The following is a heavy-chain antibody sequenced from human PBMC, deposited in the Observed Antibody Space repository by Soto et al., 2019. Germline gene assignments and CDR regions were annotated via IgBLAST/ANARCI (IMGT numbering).Heavy chain of an antibody. CDR3: VFGDCTSTSCSYYCYGLDV. CDR1: GGSFRRYA. D-gene: IGHD2-2*01. Sequence: QVQLVQSGAELKKPGSSVKVSCKASGGSFRRYAISWVRQAPGQGLEWMGGILPIFGSPSHAQKFQGRVTITADESVNTIYLELTSLTSDDTAMYYCVFGDCTSTSCSYYCYGLDVWGQGTTVTVAS. CDR2: ILPIFGSP. V-gene: IGHV1-69*01. J-gene: IGHJ6*02.